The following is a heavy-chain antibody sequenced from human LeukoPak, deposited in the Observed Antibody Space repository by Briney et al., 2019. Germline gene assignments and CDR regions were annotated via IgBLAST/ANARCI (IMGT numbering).Heavy chain of an antibody. CDR2: INPNSGGT. J-gene: IGHJ4*02. CDR1: GYTFTGYY. V-gene: IGHV1-2*02. Sequence: ASVKVSCKAPGYTFTGYYMHWVRQAPGQGLEWMGWINPNSGGTNYAQKFQGRVAMTRDTSISTAYMELSRLRSDDTAVYYCARVMGITMVRGVIEYWGQGTLVTVSS. CDR3: ARVMGITMVRGVIEY. D-gene: IGHD3-10*01.